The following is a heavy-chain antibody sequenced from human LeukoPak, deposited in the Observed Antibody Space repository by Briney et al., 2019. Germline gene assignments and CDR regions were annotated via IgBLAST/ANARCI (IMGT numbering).Heavy chain of an antibody. CDR3: AKGDSSGYSPFDY. J-gene: IGHJ4*02. V-gene: IGHV3-9*01. CDR1: GFTFDDYA. CDR2: ISWNSGSI. Sequence: GGSLRLSCAASGFTFDDYAMHWVRHAPGKGLEWVSCISWNSGSIGYADSVKGRFTISRDNAKNSLYLQMNSLRAEDTALYYCAKGDSSGYSPFDYWGQGTLVTVSS. D-gene: IGHD3-22*01.